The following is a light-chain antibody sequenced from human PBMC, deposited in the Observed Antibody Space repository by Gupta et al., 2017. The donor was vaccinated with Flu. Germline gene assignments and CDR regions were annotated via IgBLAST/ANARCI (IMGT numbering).Light chain of an antibody. Sequence: PASLFASPGERASLSSIVIQSISNHLVWYQQKPGQAPRCLIYGASTRATGFPARFSGSGSGTELTLTISNLQSEDFAVYYCLQDHNWPRTFGEGTKVEI. CDR3: LQDHNWPRT. CDR2: GAS. V-gene: IGKV3-15*01. CDR1: QSISNH. J-gene: IGKJ1*01.